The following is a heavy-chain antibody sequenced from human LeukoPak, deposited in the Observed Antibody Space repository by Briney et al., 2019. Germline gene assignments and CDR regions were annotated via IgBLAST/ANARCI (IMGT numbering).Heavy chain of an antibody. CDR3: ARMEYDRGGYYYYFDY. CDR1: GYTFTSYG. V-gene: IGHV1-18*01. J-gene: IGHJ4*02. D-gene: IGHD3-22*01. CDR2: ISAYNGNT. Sequence: ASVKVSCKASGYTFTSYGISWVRQAPGQGLEWMGWISAYNGNTNYAQKLQGRVTMTTDTSTSTASMELRSLRADDSAIYYCARMEYDRGGYYYYFDYWGQGTLVTVSS.